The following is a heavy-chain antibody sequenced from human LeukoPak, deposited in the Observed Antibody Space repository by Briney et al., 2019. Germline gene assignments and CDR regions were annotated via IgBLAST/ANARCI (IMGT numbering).Heavy chain of an antibody. D-gene: IGHD3-3*01. Sequence: SETLSLTCTVSGGSISSYYWSWIRQPPGKGLEWIGYIYYSGSTNYNPSLKSRVTISVDTSKNQFSLKLSSVTAADTAVYYCARDPGLEVSYAGYYYYGMDVWGQGTTVTVSS. J-gene: IGHJ6*02. V-gene: IGHV4-59*01. CDR2: IYYSGST. CDR1: GGSISSYY. CDR3: ARDPGLEVSYAGYYYYGMDV.